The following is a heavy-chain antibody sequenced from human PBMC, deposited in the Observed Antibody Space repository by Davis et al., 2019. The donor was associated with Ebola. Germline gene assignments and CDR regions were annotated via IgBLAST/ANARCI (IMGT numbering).Heavy chain of an antibody. Sequence: MPSDPLSLTCAVYGGSFSGYYWSWIRQPPGKGLEWIGEINHSGTTNYNPSLKSRVTISVDSSKNQFSLKLSSLAAADTAVYCCARGPQLERYDYWGQGTLVTVSS. CDR3: ARGPQLERYDY. V-gene: IGHV4-34*01. CDR2: INHSGTT. CDR1: GGSFSGYY. D-gene: IGHD1-1*01. J-gene: IGHJ4*02.